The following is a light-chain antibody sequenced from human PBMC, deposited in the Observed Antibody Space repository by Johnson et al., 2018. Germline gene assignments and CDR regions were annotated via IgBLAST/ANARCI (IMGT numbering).Light chain of an antibody. Sequence: QSVLTQPPSVSAAPGQKVTISCSGSSSNIGNNYVSWYQQLPGTAPKLLIYENNKRPSGIPDRFSGSKSGTSATLGITGLQTGDEADYYCGTWDSSLSAGNVFGTVTNVTSL. J-gene: IGLJ1*01. CDR2: ENN. V-gene: IGLV1-51*02. CDR3: GTWDSSLSAGNV. CDR1: SSNIGNNY.